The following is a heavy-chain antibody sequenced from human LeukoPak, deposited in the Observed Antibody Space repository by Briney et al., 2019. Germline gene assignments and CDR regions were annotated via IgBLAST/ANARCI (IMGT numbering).Heavy chain of an antibody. Sequence: PGGPLRLSCAASGFTFDDNTMHWVRQTPGKGLEWVSFNTWKSHRTHYADSVRGRSTVSRDNSKDSMHLEMNSLKTEDTGLYHCASEVGYRSLGYLGQGTLVTVSS. CDR3: ASEVGYRSLGY. V-gene: IGHV3-43*01. J-gene: IGHJ4*02. CDR1: GFTFDDNT. D-gene: IGHD3-3*01. CDR2: NTWKSHRT.